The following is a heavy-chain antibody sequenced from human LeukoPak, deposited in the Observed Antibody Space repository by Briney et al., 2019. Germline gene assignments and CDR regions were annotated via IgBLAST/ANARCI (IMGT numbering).Heavy chain of an antibody. D-gene: IGHD2-21*01. V-gene: IGHV3-7*01. J-gene: IGHJ3*02. CDR1: GFTFSSYR. CDR3: ARDPVASPLVAFDI. Sequence: GGSLRLSCAASGFTFSSYRMSWVRQAPGKGLEWVANIKQDGSEKYYVDSVKGRFTISRDNAKNSLYLQMNSLRAEDTAVYYCARDPVASPLVAFDIWGQGTMVTVSS. CDR2: IKQDGSEK.